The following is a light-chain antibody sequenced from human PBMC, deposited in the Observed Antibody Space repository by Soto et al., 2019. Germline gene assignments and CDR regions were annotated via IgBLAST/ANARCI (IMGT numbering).Light chain of an antibody. J-gene: IGKJ1*01. CDR1: QSISSW. V-gene: IGKV1-5*03. Sequence: DLPLTQSPSTLSASVGDRVTITCRASQSISSWLAWYQQKPGKAPKLLIYKASTLQSGVPSRFSGSGSGTEFTLTISSLQPDDFATYYCQQYNSYSTWTFGQGTKVDI. CDR2: KAS. CDR3: QQYNSYSTWT.